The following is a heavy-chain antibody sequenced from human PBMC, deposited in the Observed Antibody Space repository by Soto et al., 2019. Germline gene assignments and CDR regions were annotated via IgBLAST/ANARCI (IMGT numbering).Heavy chain of an antibody. CDR3: AVYCRGNCYYAFDI. V-gene: IGHV3-48*02. J-gene: IGHJ3*02. Sequence: EVQLVESGGGLVQPGGSLRLSCAASGFTFSNSTLTWVRQAPGKGLEWLSYIDRGGTTMYYADSVKGRFTISRDNAKNSLFLQRDRLRDEDTAVYYCAVYCRGNCYYAFDIWGQGTMVTVSS. D-gene: IGHD2-21*02. CDR2: IDRGGTTM. CDR1: GFTFSNST.